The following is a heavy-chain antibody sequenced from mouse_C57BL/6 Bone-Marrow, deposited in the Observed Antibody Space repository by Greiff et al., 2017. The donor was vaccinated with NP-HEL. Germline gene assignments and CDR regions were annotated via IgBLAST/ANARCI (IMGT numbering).Heavy chain of an antibody. Sequence: VQLQQPGAELVKPGASVKLSCKASGYTFTSYWMHWVKQRPGQGLEWIGMIQPNSGSTNYNEKFKSKATLTVDKSSSTAYMQLSSLTSEDSAVYYCARGYYDSHFDYWGQGTTLTVSS. CDR2: IQPNSGST. CDR3: ARGYYDSHFDY. CDR1: GYTFTSYW. V-gene: IGHV1-64*01. J-gene: IGHJ2*01. D-gene: IGHD1-1*01.